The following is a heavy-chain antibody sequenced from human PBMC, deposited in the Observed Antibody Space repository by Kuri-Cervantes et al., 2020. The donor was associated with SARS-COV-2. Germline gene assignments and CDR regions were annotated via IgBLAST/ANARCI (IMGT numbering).Heavy chain of an antibody. D-gene: IGHD3-3*01. V-gene: IGHV1-18*01. CDR2: ISAYNGNT. CDR1: GYTFTSYG. J-gene: IGHJ4*02. CDR3: ARDGRFLEWFSPTRPHLDY. Sequence: ASVKVSCKVSGYTFTSYGVSWVRQAPGQGLEWMGWISAYNGNTNYAQKLQGRVTMTTGTSTSTAYMELRSLRSDDTAVYYCARDGRFLEWFSPTRPHLDYWGQGTLVTVSS.